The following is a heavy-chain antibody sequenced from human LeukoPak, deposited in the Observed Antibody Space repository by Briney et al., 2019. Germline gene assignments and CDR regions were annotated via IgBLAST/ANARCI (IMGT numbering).Heavy chain of an antibody. CDR1: GGTFTGYY. V-gene: IGHV1-2*04. D-gene: IGHD5-24*01. CDR3: ARGSDGCNSPGDY. Sequence: ASVKVSCKASGGTFTGYYIHWVRQAPGQGLEWMGWINPNSGGTNYAQKFQGWVTVTRDTSISTAYMELSRLRSDDTAVYYCARGSDGCNSPGDYWGQGTLVTVSS. CDR2: INPNSGGT. J-gene: IGHJ4*02.